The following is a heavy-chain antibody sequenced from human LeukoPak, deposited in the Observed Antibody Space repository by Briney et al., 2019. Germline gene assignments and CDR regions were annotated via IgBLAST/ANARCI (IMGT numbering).Heavy chain of an antibody. V-gene: IGHV3-30*04. D-gene: IGHD6-6*01. CDR3: ARDSSSFDY. J-gene: IGHJ4*02. Sequence: GGSLRLSCAASGFTFSSYAMHWVRQAPGKGLEWVAVISYDGSNKYYADSVKGRFTISRDNSKNTLYLQMNSLRAEDTAVYYCARDSSSFDYWGQGTLVTVSS. CDR1: GFTFSSYA. CDR2: ISYDGSNK.